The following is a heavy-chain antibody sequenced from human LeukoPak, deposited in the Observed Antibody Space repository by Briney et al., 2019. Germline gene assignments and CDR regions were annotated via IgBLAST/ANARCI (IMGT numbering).Heavy chain of an antibody. Sequence: SETLSLTCAVYGGSLNGYYWSWIRQPPGKGLEWIGEINHSGSTNYNPYLTSRVTISVDPSKTQFSLKLSSVTAADTAVYCCARGLRVDYWGQGTLVPSPQ. J-gene: IGHJ4*02. CDR2: INHSGST. V-gene: IGHV4-34*01. CDR1: GGSLNGYY. CDR3: ARGLRVDY.